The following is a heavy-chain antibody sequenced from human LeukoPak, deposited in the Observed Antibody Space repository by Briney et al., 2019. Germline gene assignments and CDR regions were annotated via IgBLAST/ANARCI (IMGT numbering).Heavy chain of an antibody. V-gene: IGHV1-2*04. Sequence: ASVKVSCKASGYTFTGYYMHWVRQAPGQGLEWMGWINPNSGGTNYAQKFQGWVTMTRDTSISTAYMELSRLRSDDTAVYYCARGGSGSYLSPAFYGMDVWAKGPRSPSPQ. J-gene: IGHJ6*04. CDR1: GYTFTGYY. D-gene: IGHD3-10*01. CDR2: INPNSGGT. CDR3: ARGGSGSYLSPAFYGMDV.